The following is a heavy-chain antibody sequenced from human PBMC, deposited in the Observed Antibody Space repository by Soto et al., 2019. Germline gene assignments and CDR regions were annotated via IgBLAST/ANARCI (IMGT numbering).Heavy chain of an antibody. J-gene: IGHJ6*02. Sequence: PGESLKISCKGSGYSFTSYWISWVRQMPGKGLEWMGRIDPSDSYTSYSPSFQGHVTISADKSISTAYLQWSSLKASDTAMYYCATQSGYVYYYYGMDVWGQGTTVTVSS. CDR2: IDPSDSYT. CDR1: GYSFTSYW. V-gene: IGHV5-10-1*01. CDR3: ATQSGYVYYYYGMDV. D-gene: IGHD2-2*01.